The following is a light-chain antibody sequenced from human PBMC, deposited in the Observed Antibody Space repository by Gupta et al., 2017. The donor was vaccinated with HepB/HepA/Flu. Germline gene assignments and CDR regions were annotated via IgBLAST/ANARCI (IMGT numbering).Light chain of an antibody. Sequence: QSALTQPASVSGSPGQSITISCTGTSSDIGDYNYVSWYQQHPVEATRVIISDVSKRPSGISSRFSGSKYGNTSSLTISGLQAEDEAEYYCSSYTTRSTRVFGSGTTVTVL. CDR2: DVS. CDR3: SSYTTRSTRV. CDR1: SSDIGDYNY. V-gene: IGLV2-14*01. J-gene: IGLJ1*01.